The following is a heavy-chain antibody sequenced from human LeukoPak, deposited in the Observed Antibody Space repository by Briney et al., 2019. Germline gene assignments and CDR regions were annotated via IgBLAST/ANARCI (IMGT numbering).Heavy chain of an antibody. Sequence: SETLSLTCTVSGDSINDYYWGWIRQPAGKGLEWIGRIYTSGSTNYNPSLKSRVTMSVDTSKNQFSPKLSSVTAADTAVYYCAREGLLWFGELGRWVYFDYWGQGTLVTVSS. J-gene: IGHJ4*02. V-gene: IGHV4-4*07. CDR1: GDSINDYY. CDR3: AREGLLWFGELGRWVYFDY. D-gene: IGHD3-10*01. CDR2: IYTSGST.